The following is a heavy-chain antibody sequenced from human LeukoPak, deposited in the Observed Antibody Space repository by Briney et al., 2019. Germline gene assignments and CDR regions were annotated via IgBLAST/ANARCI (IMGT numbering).Heavy chain of an antibody. D-gene: IGHD6-19*01. CDR2: IYYSGST. V-gene: IGHV4-39*01. CDR1: GGSISSSSYY. Sequence: PSETLSLTCTVSGGSISSSSYYWGWIRQPPGKGLEWIGSIYYSGSTYYNPSLKSRVTISVGTSKNQFSLKLSSVTAADTAVYYCARSPFIAVAGLDYWGQGTLVTVSS. CDR3: ARSPFIAVAGLDY. J-gene: IGHJ4*02.